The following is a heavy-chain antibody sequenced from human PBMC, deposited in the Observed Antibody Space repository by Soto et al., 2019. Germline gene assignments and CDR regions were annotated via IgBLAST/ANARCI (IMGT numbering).Heavy chain of an antibody. V-gene: IGHV3-23*01. Sequence: EVQLLESGGGLVQPGGSLRLSCAASGFTFSSYAMSWVRQAPGKGLEWVSAISGSGGSTYYADSVKGRFTISRDNSKNTLYLQMNSLRAEDTAVYYCARTMSMAARPGMGMDVWGQGTTVTVSS. J-gene: IGHJ6*02. CDR1: GFTFSSYA. CDR2: ISGSGGST. CDR3: ARTMSMAARPGMGMDV. D-gene: IGHD6-6*01.